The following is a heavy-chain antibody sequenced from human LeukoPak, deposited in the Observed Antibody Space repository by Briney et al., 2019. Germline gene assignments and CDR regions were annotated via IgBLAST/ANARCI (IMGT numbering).Heavy chain of an antibody. J-gene: IGHJ4*02. CDR1: GFTFTTYA. D-gene: IGHD3-9*01. V-gene: IGHV3-23*01. Sequence: PGGSLRLSCAASGFTFTTYAMSWVRQAPGKGLEWVSAISGSGSRTDYADSVKGRFTLSRDNSKNTLSLQMNSLRAEDTAVYYCARAPPYPLYDILTGYPYYFDYWGQGTLVTVSS. CDR3: ARAPPYPLYDILTGYPYYFDY. CDR2: ISGSGSRT.